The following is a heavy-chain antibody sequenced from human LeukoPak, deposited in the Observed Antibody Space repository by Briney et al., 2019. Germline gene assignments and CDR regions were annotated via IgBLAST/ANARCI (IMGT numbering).Heavy chain of an antibody. V-gene: IGHV2-5*01. CDR3: AHSRSSGDSSGYSVLRFDY. Sequence: SGPTLVKPTQTLTLTCTFSGFSLSTSGVGVGWIRQPPGKALEWLALIYWNDDKRYSPSLKSRLTITKDTSKNQVVLTMTNMDPVDTATYYCAHSRSSGDSSGYSVLRFDYWGQGTLVTVSS. D-gene: IGHD3-22*01. CDR2: IYWNDDK. CDR1: GFSLSTSGVG. J-gene: IGHJ4*02.